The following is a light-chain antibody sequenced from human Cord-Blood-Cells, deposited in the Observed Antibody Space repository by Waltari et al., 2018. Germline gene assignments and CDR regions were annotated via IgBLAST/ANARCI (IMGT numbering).Light chain of an antibody. CDR1: QSISSY. Sequence: DIQMTQSPSSLSASLGATVTITCRANQSISSYLNWYQQKPGKAPKVLIYAASSLQSGVPSRFSGSGFGTDFTLTNSSLQPEDFATYYCQQSYSTPYTFGQGTKLEIK. CDR3: QQSYSTPYT. CDR2: AAS. V-gene: IGKV1-39*01. J-gene: IGKJ2*01.